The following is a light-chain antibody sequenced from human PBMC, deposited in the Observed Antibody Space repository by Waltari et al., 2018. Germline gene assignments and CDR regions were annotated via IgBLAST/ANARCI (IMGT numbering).Light chain of an antibody. CDR1: SSDVWSYNL. V-gene: IGLV2-23*01. CDR2: EGS. CDR3: CSYAGSIPYV. Sequence: QSALTQPASVSGSPGQSITISCTGTSSDVWSYNLVSWYQQHPGKAPKRMIYEGSKRPSGVSNRFSGSKSGNTASLTISGLQAEDEADYYCCSYAGSIPYVFGTGTKVTVL. J-gene: IGLJ1*01.